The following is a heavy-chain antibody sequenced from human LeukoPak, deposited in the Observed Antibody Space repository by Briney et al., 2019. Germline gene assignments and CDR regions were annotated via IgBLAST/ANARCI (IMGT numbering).Heavy chain of an antibody. V-gene: IGHV3-21*01. J-gene: IGHJ4*02. CDR2: IGSSSSYI. D-gene: IGHD3-22*01. CDR3: ARDSGTTYYYDSSGYYPFDY. CDR1: GFTFSSYS. Sequence: GGSLRLSCAASGFTFSSYSMNWVRQAPGKGLEWVSSIGSSSSYIYYADSVKGRFTISRDNAKNSLYLQMNSLRAEDTAVYYCARDSGTTYYYDSSGYYPFDYWGQGTLVTVSS.